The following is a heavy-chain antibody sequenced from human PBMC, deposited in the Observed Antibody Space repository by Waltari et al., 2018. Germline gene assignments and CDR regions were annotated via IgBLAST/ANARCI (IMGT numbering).Heavy chain of an antibody. D-gene: IGHD6-13*01. J-gene: IGHJ4*02. CDR1: GFTFSSYG. V-gene: IGHV3-30*02. CDR3: AKDRGAAAVPY. Sequence: QVQLVESGGGVVQPGGSLRLSCAASGFTFSSYGMHWVRQAPGKGLEWVAFIRYDGSNKYYADSVKGRFTISRDNSKNTLYLQMNSLRAEDTAVYYCAKDRGAAAVPYWGQGTLVTVSS. CDR2: IRYDGSNK.